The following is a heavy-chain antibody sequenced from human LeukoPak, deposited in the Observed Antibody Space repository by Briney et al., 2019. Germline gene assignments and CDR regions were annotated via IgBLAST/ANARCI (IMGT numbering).Heavy chain of an antibody. V-gene: IGHV3-23*01. J-gene: IGHJ1*01. CDR1: GFTFSSYA. CDR2: ISGSGGST. Sequence: GGSLRLSCAASGFTFSSYAMSWVRQAPGKGLEWVSAISGSGGSTYYADSVKGRFTISRDNSKNTLYLQMNSLRAEDTAVYYCAKEKSSWDIVVVLAAIRNWGQGRLRSVSS. D-gene: IGHD2-2*01. CDR3: AKEKSSWDIVVVLAAIRN.